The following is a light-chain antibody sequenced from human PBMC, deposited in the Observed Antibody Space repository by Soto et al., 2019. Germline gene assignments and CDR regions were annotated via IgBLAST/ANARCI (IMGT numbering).Light chain of an antibody. Sequence: EIVLTQSPATLSLSPGERATLSCRASQSVSSDLAWYQQKPGQAPRLLIYDASNRATGIPARFSGSGSGTDFTLTISSLEPEGFALYYCQQRSNWWTFGQGTKVEIK. V-gene: IGKV3-11*01. CDR3: QQRSNWWT. J-gene: IGKJ1*01. CDR2: DAS. CDR1: QSVSSD.